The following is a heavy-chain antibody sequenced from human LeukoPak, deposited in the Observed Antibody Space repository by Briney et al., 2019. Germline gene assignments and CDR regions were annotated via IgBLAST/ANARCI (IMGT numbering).Heavy chain of an antibody. J-gene: IGHJ4*02. D-gene: IGHD4-17*01. CDR3: AREREGPYGYLDY. CDR2: IYTSGST. Sequence: SETLSLTCTVSGDSISSASYYWSWIRQPAGTGLQWIGRIYTSGSTYYNPSLKSRVTISVDTSKNQFSLKLSSVTAADTAVYFCAREREGPYGYLDYWGQGTLVTVSS. V-gene: IGHV4-61*02. CDR1: GDSISSASYY.